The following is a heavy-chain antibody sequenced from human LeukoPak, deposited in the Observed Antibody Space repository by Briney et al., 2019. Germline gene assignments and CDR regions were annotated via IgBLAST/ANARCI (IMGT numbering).Heavy chain of an antibody. CDR3: TRGSSGGYYSFPDY. V-gene: IGHV3-49*04. J-gene: IGHJ4*02. D-gene: IGHD3-22*01. CDR2: IRSKTYGGTT. Sequence: GGSLRLSCTASGFTFGDYDVCWVRQAPGKGLEWVGFIRSKTYGGTTDYAASVKGRFTISRDDSKSIAYLQMNSLKTEDTAVYYCTRGSSGGYYSFPDYWGQGTLVTVSS. CDR1: GFTFGDYD.